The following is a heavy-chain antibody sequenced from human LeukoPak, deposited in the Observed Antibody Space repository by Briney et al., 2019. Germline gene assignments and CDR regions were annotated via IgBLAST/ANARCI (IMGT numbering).Heavy chain of an antibody. CDR3: ARGPTVQEDLDY. CDR1: GITVSSDD. Sequence: GGSLRLSCAASGITVSSDDMSWVRQAPGKGLEWVSVIYSGGSTYYADSVKGRFTISRDISKNTLYLQMNSLRAEDTAVYYCARGPTVQEDLDYWGQGTLVTVSS. V-gene: IGHV3-66*01. CDR2: IYSGGST. J-gene: IGHJ4*02.